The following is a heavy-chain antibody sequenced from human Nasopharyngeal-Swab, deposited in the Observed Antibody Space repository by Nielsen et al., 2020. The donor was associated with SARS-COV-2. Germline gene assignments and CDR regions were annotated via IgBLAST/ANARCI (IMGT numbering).Heavy chain of an antibody. V-gene: IGHV3-21*01. J-gene: IGHJ4*02. CDR3: ARTSSQYCSGGSCYFPLDY. D-gene: IGHD2-15*01. CDR2: ISSSSSYI. Sequence: GESLKISCAASGFTFSSYWMSWVRQAPGKGLEWVSSISSSSSYIYYADSVKGRFTISRDNAKNSLYLQMNSLRAEDTAVYYCARTSSQYCSGGSCYFPLDYWGQGTLVTVSS. CDR1: GFTFSSYW.